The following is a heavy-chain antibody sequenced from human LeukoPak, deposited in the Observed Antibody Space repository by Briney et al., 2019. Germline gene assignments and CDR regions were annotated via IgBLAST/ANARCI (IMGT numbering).Heavy chain of an antibody. CDR1: GGSIKSNNW. D-gene: IGHD3-22*01. CDR3: ARGDAYYYDSSGYYLADY. V-gene: IGHV4-4*02. Sequence: PSETLSLTCAVSGGSIKSNNWWSWVRQPPGKGLEWIGEIYHSGSTNYNPSLESRVTVSVDKSKNQFSLDLSSVTAADTAVYYCARGDAYYYDSSGYYLADYWGQGTLVTVSS. J-gene: IGHJ4*02. CDR2: IYHSGST.